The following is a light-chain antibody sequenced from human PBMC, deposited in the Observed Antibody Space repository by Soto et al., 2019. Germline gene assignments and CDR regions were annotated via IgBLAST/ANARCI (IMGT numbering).Light chain of an antibody. CDR3: QQYVSSPT. CDR2: DVS. Sequence: DIVLTQSPGTLSLSPGERATLSCRSSQSVSSNYLAWYQQKPDQAHRLVIYDVSARATGIPDRFSGSGSGTDFTLYISTLEAEDFAVYYCQQYVSSPTFGHGTKLEIK. CDR1: QSVSSNY. V-gene: IGKV3-20*01. J-gene: IGKJ1*01.